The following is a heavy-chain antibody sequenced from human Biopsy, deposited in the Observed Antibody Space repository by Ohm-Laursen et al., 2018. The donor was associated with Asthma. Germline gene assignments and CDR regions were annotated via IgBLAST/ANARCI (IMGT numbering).Heavy chain of an antibody. V-gene: IGHV3-30*03. CDR3: ARGKTWGRSYYFDY. D-gene: IGHD6-6*01. J-gene: IGHJ4*02. Sequence: SLRLSCTASGFPISNYGMHWVRQAPGKGLEWVAVMSYDDSQTRYADSVKGRFTISRDNSKNILYLQMSSLRGDDTAVYYCARGKTWGRSYYFDYWGQGTLVTVSS. CDR1: GFPISNYG. CDR2: MSYDDSQT.